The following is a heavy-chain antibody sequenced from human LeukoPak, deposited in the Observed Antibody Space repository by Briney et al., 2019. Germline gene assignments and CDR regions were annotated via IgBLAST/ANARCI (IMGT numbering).Heavy chain of an antibody. J-gene: IGHJ4*02. D-gene: IGHD2/OR15-2a*01. CDR2: ISGSDGST. CDR1: GFTFSSYA. CDR3: AKDSAKKYDDY. Sequence: GGSLRLSCAASGFTFSSYAMSWVRQAPGKGLEWVPGISGSDGSTNYADSVKGRFTISRENSKNTLYLQMNSLRAEDTAVYYCAKDSAKKYDDYWGQGTLVTVSS. V-gene: IGHV3-23*01.